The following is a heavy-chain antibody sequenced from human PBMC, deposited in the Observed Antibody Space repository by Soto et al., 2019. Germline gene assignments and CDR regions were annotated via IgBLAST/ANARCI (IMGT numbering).Heavy chain of an antibody. CDR3: ASPTREWLPPARDYYYGMDV. CDR2: IIPIFGTA. V-gene: IGHV1-69*06. D-gene: IGHD3-3*01. Sequence: QVQLVQSGAEVKKPGSSVKVSCKASGGTFSSYAISWGRQAPGQGLEWMGGIIPIFGTANYAQKFQGRVTSTADKSTSTAYMELSSLSSEDTAVYYCASPTREWLPPARDYYYGMDVWGQGTTVTVSS. CDR1: GGTFSSYA. J-gene: IGHJ6*02.